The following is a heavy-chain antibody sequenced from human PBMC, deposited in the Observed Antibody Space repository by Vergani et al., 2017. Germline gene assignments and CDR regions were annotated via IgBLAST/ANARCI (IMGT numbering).Heavy chain of an antibody. CDR3: AKDIVSGWSYYYYYYYMDV. J-gene: IGHJ6*03. CDR2: ISYDGSNK. V-gene: IGHV3-30*18. D-gene: IGHD6-19*01. Sequence: QVQLVESGGGVVQPGRSLRLSCAASGFTFSSYGMHWVRQAPGTGLEWVAVISYDGSNKYYADSVKGRFTISRDNSKNTLYLQMNSLRAEDTAVYYCAKDIVSGWSYYYYYYYMDVWGKGTTVTVSS. CDR1: GFTFSSYG.